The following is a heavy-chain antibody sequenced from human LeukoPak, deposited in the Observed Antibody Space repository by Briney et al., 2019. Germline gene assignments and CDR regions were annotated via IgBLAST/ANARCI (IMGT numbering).Heavy chain of an antibody. CDR3: ARGRYSFGYGHYYYYMDV. Sequence: GSLRLSCAASGFTFSSYAMHWVRQAPGKGLEYVSAISSNGGSTYYANSVKGRFTISRDNSNNTLYLQMGSLRAEDMAVYYCARGRYSFGYGHYYYYMDVWGKGTTVTVSS. CDR1: GFTFSSYA. V-gene: IGHV3-64*01. D-gene: IGHD5-18*01. J-gene: IGHJ6*03. CDR2: ISSNGGST.